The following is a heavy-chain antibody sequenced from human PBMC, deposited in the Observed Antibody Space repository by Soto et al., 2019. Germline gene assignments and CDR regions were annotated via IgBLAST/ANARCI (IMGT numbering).Heavy chain of an antibody. J-gene: IGHJ6*02. CDR1: GFTFSSYS. CDR2: ISSSSSYI. Sequence: PGGSLRLSCAASGFTFSSYSMNWVRQAPGKGLEWVSSISSSSSYIYYADSVKGRFTISRDNAKNSLYLQMNSLRAEDTAAYYCARDEDIEVVPAALNGNYDYYYGMDVWGQGTTVTVSS. D-gene: IGHD2-2*01. CDR3: ARDEDIEVVPAALNGNYDYYYGMDV. V-gene: IGHV3-21*01.